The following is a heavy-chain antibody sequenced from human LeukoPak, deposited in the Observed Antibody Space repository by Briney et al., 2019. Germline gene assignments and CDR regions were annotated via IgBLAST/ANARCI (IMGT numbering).Heavy chain of an antibody. V-gene: IGHV4-39*02. CDR3: ARDSRYGDYFYYFDY. Sequence: SETLSLTCTVTGDSITSGAYYRGWIRQAPGKGLEWIGSIYFNGGSTYYNPSLKSRATISIDASNNQFSLNLRSLTAADTAVYYCARDSRYGDYFYYFDYWGQGTLVTVSS. CDR1: GDSITSGAYY. D-gene: IGHD4-17*01. CDR2: IYFNGGST. J-gene: IGHJ4*02.